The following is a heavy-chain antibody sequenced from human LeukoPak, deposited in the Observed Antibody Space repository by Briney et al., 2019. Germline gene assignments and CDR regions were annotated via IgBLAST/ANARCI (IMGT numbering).Heavy chain of an antibody. CDR2: ISGSSTTI. V-gene: IGHV3-48*02. CDR1: GFTFSNYS. Sequence: PGGSLRLSCAASGFTFSNYSMNWVRQAPGKGLEWVSYISGSSTTIYYADSLKGRFTISRDNAKNSLYLQMNSLRDEDTAVYYCARDRGIAAGPYYYVMDVWGHGTTVTVFS. J-gene: IGHJ6*02. CDR3: ARDRGIAAGPYYYVMDV. D-gene: IGHD6-13*01.